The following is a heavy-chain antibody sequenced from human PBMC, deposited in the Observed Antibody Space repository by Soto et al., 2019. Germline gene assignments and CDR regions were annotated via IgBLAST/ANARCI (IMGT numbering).Heavy chain of an antibody. Sequence: QVQLQESGPGLVKPSQTLSLTCTVSGGSISSGGYYWSWIRQHPGKGLEWIGYIYYSGSTYYNPSLKSRVTIAVDTSKNQFSLKPSSVAAADTAVYYCARRKTVAAAGPFDYWGQGTLVTVSS. V-gene: IGHV4-31*03. CDR2: IYYSGST. CDR1: GGSISSGGYY. CDR3: ARRKTVAAAGPFDY. D-gene: IGHD6-13*01. J-gene: IGHJ4*02.